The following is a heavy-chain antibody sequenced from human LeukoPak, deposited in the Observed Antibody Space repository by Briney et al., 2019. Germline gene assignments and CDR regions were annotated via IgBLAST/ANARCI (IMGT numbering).Heavy chain of an antibody. J-gene: IGHJ4*02. V-gene: IGHV1-8*01. CDR2: MNPNSGNT. Sequence: ASVTVSCKASGYTFTSYDINWVRQATGQGLEWMGWMNPNSGNTGYAQKFQGRVTMTRNTSISTAYMELSSLRSEDTAVYYCAKAGLYNSSWPNDYWGQGTLVTVSS. D-gene: IGHD6-13*01. CDR3: AKAGLYNSSWPNDY. CDR1: GYTFTSYD.